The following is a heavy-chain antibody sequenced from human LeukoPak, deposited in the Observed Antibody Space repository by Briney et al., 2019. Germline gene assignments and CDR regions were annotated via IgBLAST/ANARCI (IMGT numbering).Heavy chain of an antibody. CDR1: GGSIIRYY. CDR2: IYYSGST. CDR3: ASTDYYDSSGTFDY. V-gene: IGHV4-59*01. Sequence: KSSETLSLTCTVSGGSIIRYYWSWIWQPPGKGLEWIGYIYYSGSTNYNPSLKSRVTISVDTSKNQFSLKLSSVTAADTAVYYCASTDYYDSSGTFDYWGQGTLVTVSS. J-gene: IGHJ4*02. D-gene: IGHD3-22*01.